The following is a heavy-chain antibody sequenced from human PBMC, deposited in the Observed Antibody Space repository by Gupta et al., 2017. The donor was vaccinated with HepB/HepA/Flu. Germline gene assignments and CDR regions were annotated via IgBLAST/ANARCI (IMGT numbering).Heavy chain of an antibody. CDR3: ARAAPTGTLWCSGGSCPPERGVSEGFDY. J-gene: IGHJ4*02. V-gene: IGHV4-34*01. Sequence: QVQLQQWGAGLLKPSETLSLTCAVYGGSFSGYYWSWIRQPPGKGLEWIGEINHSGSTNYNPSLKSRVTISVDTSKNQFSLKLSSVTAADTAVYYCARAAPTGTLWCSGGSCPPERGVSEGFDYWGQGTLVTVSS. CDR2: INHSGST. D-gene: IGHD2-15*01. CDR1: GGSFSGYY.